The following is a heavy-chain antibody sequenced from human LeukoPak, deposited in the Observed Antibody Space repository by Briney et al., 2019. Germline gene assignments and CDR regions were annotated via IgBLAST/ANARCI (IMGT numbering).Heavy chain of an antibody. CDR3: ARLFEASSGYYTGAFDI. D-gene: IGHD3-22*01. CDR1: GGSISSSSYY. J-gene: IGHJ3*02. V-gene: IGHV4-39*01. CDR2: IDYSGST. Sequence: SETLSLTCSVSGGSISSSSYYWGWIRQPPGKGLEWIGSIDYSGSTYYNPSLKSRATISVDTSKNQFSLKLSSVTAADTAMYNRARLFEASSGYYTGAFDIWGQGTMVTVSS.